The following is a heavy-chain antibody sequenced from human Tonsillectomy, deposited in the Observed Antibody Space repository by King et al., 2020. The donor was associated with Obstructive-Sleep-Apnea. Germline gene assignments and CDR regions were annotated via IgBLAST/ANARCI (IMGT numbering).Heavy chain of an antibody. V-gene: IGHV4-39*01. CDR1: GGSISSSSYY. J-gene: IGHJ4*02. Sequence: QLQESGPGLVKPSETLSLTCTVSGGSISSSSYYWGWIRQPPGKGLEWIGSIYYSGSTYYNPSLKSRVTLSVDTSKNQFSLKLSSLTAADTAVYYCVGGPPFDYWGQGTLVTVSS. CDR2: IYYSGST. CDR3: VGGPPFDY.